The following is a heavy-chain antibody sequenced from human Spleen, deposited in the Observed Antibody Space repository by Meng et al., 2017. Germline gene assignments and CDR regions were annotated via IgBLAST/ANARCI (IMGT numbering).Heavy chain of an antibody. V-gene: IGHV3-74*01. D-gene: IGHD4/OR15-4a*01. CDR3: ARGGDNDYGDH. CDR2: ISGSGGSS. Sequence: EVQLVESGGGLVQPGGSRRLSCAASGFTFSNYWMHWVRQAPGKGLVWVSAISGSGGSSYYADSVKGRFTISRDNSKNTVYLQMNSLRVDDTAVYYCARGGDNDYGDHWGQGILVTVSS. J-gene: IGHJ4*02. CDR1: GFTFSNYW.